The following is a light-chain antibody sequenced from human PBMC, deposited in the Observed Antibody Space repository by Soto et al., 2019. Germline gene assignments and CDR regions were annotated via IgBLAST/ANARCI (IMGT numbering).Light chain of an antibody. CDR2: DAS. Sequence: EIVLTQSPATLSLSPGERATLSCRASQRVSSYLALYQQKPCQASRLLIYDASNRATGSPARFSGSGSGTDFTLTISSLEPEDFAVYYCQPRSNWLTVGGGTKVESK. J-gene: IGKJ4*02. CDR3: QPRSNWLT. V-gene: IGKV3-11*01. CDR1: QRVSSY.